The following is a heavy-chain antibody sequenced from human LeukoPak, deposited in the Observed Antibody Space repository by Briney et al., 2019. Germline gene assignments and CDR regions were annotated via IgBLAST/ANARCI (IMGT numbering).Heavy chain of an antibody. CDR2: IHSSAST. D-gene: IGHD3-9*01. CDR1: GGSLRGHF. V-gene: IGHV4-59*11. J-gene: IGHJ4*02. CDR3: ARDPGDTDWYNFDF. Sequence: SETLSLTCTVWGGSLRGHFWRCFRRPPGRGVENIVYIHSSASTNYNPSYKSRVTVSLEMSKNQFSLSLSSVTAADTAVYYCARDPGDTDWYNFDFWGQGILVTVSS.